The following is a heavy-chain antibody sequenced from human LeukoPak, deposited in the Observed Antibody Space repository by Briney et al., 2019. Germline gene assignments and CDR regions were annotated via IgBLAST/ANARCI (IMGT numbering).Heavy chain of an antibody. CDR3: TRGSYGDYEY. J-gene: IGHJ4*02. V-gene: IGHV3-21*01. D-gene: IGHD4-17*01. Sequence: GGSLRLSCTASGFNFNEHGMHWVRQAPGKGLEWVSSIDPSSTYIYYADSVKGRFTISRDNAQNSLYLQMNSLRAEDTAVYYCTRGSYGDYEYWGQGTLVTVSS. CDR2: IDPSSTYI. CDR1: GFNFNEHG.